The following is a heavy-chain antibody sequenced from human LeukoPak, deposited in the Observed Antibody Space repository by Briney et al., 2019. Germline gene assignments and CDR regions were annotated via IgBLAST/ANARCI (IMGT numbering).Heavy chain of an antibody. D-gene: IGHD1-26*01. CDR3: ARDPDSSYEWGPFDP. Sequence: SQTLSLTCAISGDSVSSNSASWNWIRQSPSRGLEWLGRTYYRSKWNSDYAVSVKSRITINPDTSKNQFSLHLNSVTPEDMAVYYCARDPDSSYEWGPFDPWGQGTLVTVSS. CDR2: TYYRSKWNS. J-gene: IGHJ5*02. V-gene: IGHV6-1*01. CDR1: GDSVSSNSAS.